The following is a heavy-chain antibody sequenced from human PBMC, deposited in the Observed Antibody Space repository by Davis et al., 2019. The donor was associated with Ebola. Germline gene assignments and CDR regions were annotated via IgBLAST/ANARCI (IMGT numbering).Heavy chain of an antibody. CDR1: GGSFSGYY. Sequence: PSETLSLTCAVYGGSFSGYYWSWIRQPPGKGLEWIGEINHSGSTKYNPSLKSRVTISVDTSKNQFSLKLSSVTAADTAVYYCAREGLQWLAPPGYYMDVWGKGTTVTVSS. CDR3: AREGLQWLAPPGYYMDV. CDR2: INHSGST. V-gene: IGHV4-34*01. J-gene: IGHJ6*03. D-gene: IGHD6-19*01.